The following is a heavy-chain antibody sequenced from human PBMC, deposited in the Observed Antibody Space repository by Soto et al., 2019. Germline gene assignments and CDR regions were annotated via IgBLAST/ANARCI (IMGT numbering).Heavy chain of an antibody. V-gene: IGHV3-33*01. CDR3: ARGNHIYGDYILLDY. D-gene: IGHD4-17*01. CDR2: IWFDASKK. J-gene: IGHJ4*02. Sequence: PGGSLRLSCAASGFTFSSYGMHWVRQAPGRGLEWVAVIWFDASKKYYGDSVKGRFTISRDSSKNTLYLEMNSLRAEDTAVYYCARGNHIYGDYILLDYWGQGTLVTVSS. CDR1: GFTFSSYG.